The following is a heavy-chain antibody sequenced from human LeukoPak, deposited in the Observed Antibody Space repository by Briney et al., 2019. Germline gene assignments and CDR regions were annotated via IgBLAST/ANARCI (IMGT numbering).Heavy chain of an antibody. Sequence: GASVKVSCKASGYTFTTYGVTWVRQAPGQGLEWMGWINTYTGNTNYAQNLQGRVTMTTDTSTSTAYMELRSLGSDDTAVYYCARNSHGYSSGWLQFNFDYWGQGTLVTVSS. J-gene: IGHJ4*02. CDR3: ARNSHGYSSGWLQFNFDY. CDR1: GYTFTTYG. CDR2: INTYTGNT. V-gene: IGHV1-18*01. D-gene: IGHD6-19*01.